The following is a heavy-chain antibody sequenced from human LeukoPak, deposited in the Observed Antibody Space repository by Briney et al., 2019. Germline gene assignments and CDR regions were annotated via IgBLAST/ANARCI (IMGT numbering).Heavy chain of an antibody. D-gene: IGHD2-21*02. Sequence: ASVKVSCKASGYTFTGYYMHWVRQAPGQGLEWMGWINPNSGGTNYAQKFQGRVTMTRDMSTSTVYMELSSLRSEDTAVYYCARGARGVVVTAYYFDYWGQGTLVTVSS. V-gene: IGHV1-2*02. J-gene: IGHJ4*02. CDR1: GYTFTGYY. CDR3: ARGARGVVVTAYYFDY. CDR2: INPNSGGT.